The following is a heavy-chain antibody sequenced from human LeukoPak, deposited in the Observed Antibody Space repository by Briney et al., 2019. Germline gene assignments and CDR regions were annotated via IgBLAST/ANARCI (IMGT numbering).Heavy chain of an antibody. D-gene: IGHD5-24*01. CDR1: GFTFSSYA. J-gene: IGHJ4*02. CDR2: ICGSGSGGST. CDR3: AKSGYNRFDY. Sequence: GGSLRLSCAASGFTFSSYAMSWVRQAPGKGLEWVSRICGSGSGGSTYYADSVKGRFIIARDNSKNTLYLQMNSLIAEDTAVYYCAKSGYNRFDYWGQGTRVSVSS. V-gene: IGHV3-23*01.